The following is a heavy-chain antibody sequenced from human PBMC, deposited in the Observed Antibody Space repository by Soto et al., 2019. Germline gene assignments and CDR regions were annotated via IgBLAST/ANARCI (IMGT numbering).Heavy chain of an antibody. D-gene: IGHD3-16*02. Sequence: QVQLVQSGAEVKKPGSSVKVSCKASGGTFSSYAISWVRQAPGQGLEWMGGIIPIFGTANYAQKFQGRVTITADESTSTAYMELSSLRSEDTAVYYCARAYDYVWGSYRYSDYYNGMDVWGQGTTVTVSS. CDR3: ARAYDYVWGSYRYSDYYNGMDV. CDR1: GGTFSSYA. CDR2: IIPIFGTA. V-gene: IGHV1-69*01. J-gene: IGHJ6*02.